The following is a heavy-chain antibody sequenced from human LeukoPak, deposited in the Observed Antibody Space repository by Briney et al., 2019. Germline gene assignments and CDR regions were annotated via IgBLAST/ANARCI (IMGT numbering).Heavy chain of an antibody. CDR1: GFRFTVDV. J-gene: IGHJ4*02. CDR3: ARDAVLGDQDYLDY. Sequence: PGRSLRLSCTVSGFRFTVDVIHCVRQAPGKGLEWVAVTSADESIKIYNDSVRGRFTISRDNSKNIQYLQMNSVRVEDTAVYYCARDAVLGDQDYLDYWGRGTLVTVSS. D-gene: IGHD5-24*01. V-gene: IGHV3-30-3*01. CDR2: TSADESIK.